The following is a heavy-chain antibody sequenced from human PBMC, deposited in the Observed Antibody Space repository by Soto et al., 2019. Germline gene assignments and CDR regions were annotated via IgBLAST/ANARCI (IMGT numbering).Heavy chain of an antibody. CDR3: ARLVPLPEAKGYYFQS. V-gene: IGHV1-69*02. Sequence: QVQLVQSGAEVRKPESSVKVSCRASGGTLSSYPISWVRQAPGQGLDWLGRIVPILRIANYAQKIQGRVTITADTSTNTAYKELSSLTSEDTAVYYCARLVPLPEAKGYYFQSCGQGTLVSGSP. CDR2: IVPILRIA. J-gene: IGHJ4*02. CDR1: GGTLSSYP. D-gene: IGHD6-6*01.